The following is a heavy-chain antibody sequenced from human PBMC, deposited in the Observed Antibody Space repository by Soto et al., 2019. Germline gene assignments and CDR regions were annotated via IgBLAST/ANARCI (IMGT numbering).Heavy chain of an antibody. CDR3: AKATAISGAAFEI. CDR2: ILVGGST. V-gene: IGHV3-23*01. D-gene: IGHD3-3*01. CDR1: GFICSSYD. J-gene: IGHJ3*02. Sequence: GGSLRLSCAVSGFICSSYDMSWVRQAPGKGLEWVSTILVGGSTHYEDSVKGRFTISRDTSKNTVYLQMNSLTAGDTAFYYCAKATAISGAAFEIYGQGTMVTVSS.